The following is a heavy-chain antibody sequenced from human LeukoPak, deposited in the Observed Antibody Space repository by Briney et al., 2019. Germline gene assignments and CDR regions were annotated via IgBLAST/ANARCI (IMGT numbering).Heavy chain of an antibody. CDR3: ARAGRYYGLGSYPYYYGMDV. D-gene: IGHD3-10*01. CDR2: INHSGST. V-gene: IGHV4-34*01. Sequence: SETLSLTCAVYGGSFSGYYWSWIRQPPGKGLEWIGEINHSGSTNYNPSLKSRVTISVDTSKNQFSLKLSSVTAADTAVYYCARAGRYYGLGSYPYYYGMDVWGKGTSVTVSS. CDR1: GGSFSGYY. J-gene: IGHJ6*04.